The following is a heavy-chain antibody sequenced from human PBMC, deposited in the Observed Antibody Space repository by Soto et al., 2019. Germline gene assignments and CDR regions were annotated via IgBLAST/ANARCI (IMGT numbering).Heavy chain of an antibody. CDR1: GYTFTGYY. CDR3: ARDREQWLESFDY. Sequence: ASVKVSCKASGYTFTGYYMHWVRQAPGQGLEWMGWINPNSGGTNHAQKFQGRVTMTRDTSISTAYMELSRLRSDDTAVYYCARDREQWLESFDYWGQGTRVTVSS. V-gene: IGHV1-2*02. J-gene: IGHJ4*02. D-gene: IGHD6-19*01. CDR2: INPNSGGT.